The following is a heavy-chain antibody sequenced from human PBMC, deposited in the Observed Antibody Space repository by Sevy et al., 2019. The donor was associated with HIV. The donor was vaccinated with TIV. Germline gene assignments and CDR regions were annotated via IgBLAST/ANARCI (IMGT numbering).Heavy chain of an antibody. Sequence: GSLRLSCAVSGFSFDSYGMTWVRQAPGKGLEWVSGISGSGTRTYYADSVKGRFIISRDNSKNTLYLQMNSLRSEDKAIYYCGKGGGGHYDPDEIGYYFYYYNMDVWGKGTTVTVSS. J-gene: IGHJ6*03. D-gene: IGHD3-22*01. CDR3: GKGGGGHYDPDEIGYYFYYYNMDV. CDR2: ISGSGTRT. V-gene: IGHV3-23*01. CDR1: GFSFDSYG.